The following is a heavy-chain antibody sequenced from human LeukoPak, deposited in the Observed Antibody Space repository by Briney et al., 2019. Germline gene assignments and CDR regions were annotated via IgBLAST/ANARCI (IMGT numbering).Heavy chain of an antibody. CDR1: GYTFTENY. CDR2: INPYTCDA. V-gene: IGHV1-2*02. J-gene: IGHJ4*02. Sequence: ASVNVSCKASGYTFTENYIHWVRQAPGHGLEWMGLINPYTCDANYTEKFQGRVTMNRDTSVSTAYMHLSRLRSDDTAVYYCARGKSGFSPWGQGTPVTVSS. D-gene: IGHD3-22*01. CDR3: ARGKSGFSP.